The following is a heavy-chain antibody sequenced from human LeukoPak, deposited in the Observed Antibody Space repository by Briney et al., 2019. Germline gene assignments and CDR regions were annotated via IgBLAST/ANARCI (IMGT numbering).Heavy chain of an antibody. CDR1: GFTFTTYA. J-gene: IGHJ5*02. D-gene: IGHD6-19*01. CDR2: IDASGGAT. Sequence: PGGSLRLSCAASGFTFTTYAMIWVRRAPGKGLEWVSTIDASGGATYYPDSVKGRFTISRDNSKSTFYLQMSSLRAEDTAVYFCAKGSGSGWYGWFAPWGQGTLVTVSS. CDR3: AKGSGSGWYGWFAP. V-gene: IGHV3-23*01.